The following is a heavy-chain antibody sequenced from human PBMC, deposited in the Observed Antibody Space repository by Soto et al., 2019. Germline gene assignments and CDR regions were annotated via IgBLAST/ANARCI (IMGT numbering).Heavy chain of an antibody. CDR2: IYYSGSA. CDR1: GDSVTSVSDY. CDR3: ARGVGFGYYYYHMDL. V-gene: IGHV4-61*01. D-gene: IGHD3-10*01. Sequence: SETLSLTCTVSGDSVTSVSDYWSWIRQPPVKGLEWIGYIYYSGSADYNPSLGSRVTISIDTSKNQFSLKLTSVTAADTAVYYCARGVGFGYYYYHMDLWGQGTTVTV. J-gene: IGHJ6*02.